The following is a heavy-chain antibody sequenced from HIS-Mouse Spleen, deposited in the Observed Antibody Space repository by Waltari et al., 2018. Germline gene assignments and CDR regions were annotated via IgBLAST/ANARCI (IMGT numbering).Heavy chain of an antibody. CDR3: AREIPYSSSWYDWYFDL. CDR1: GCPISSRSYY. V-gene: IGHV4-39*07. CDR2: IYYSGST. Sequence: QLQLQESGPGLVKPSETLSLTCTVSGCPISSRSYYRGWIRQPPGKGLVWIGSIYYSGSTYYNPSLKSRVTISVDTSKNQFSLKLSSVTAADTAVYYCAREIPYSSSWYDWYFDLWGRGTLVTVSS. J-gene: IGHJ2*01. D-gene: IGHD6-13*01.